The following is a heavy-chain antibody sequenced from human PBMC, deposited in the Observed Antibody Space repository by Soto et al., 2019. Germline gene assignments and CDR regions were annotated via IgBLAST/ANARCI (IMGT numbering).Heavy chain of an antibody. Sequence: GGSLRLSCAASGFTFSSYGMHWVRQAPGKGLEWVAVIWYDGSNKYYADSVKGRFTISRDNSKNTLYLQMNSLRAEDTAVYYCAIATTVGVRGYYGMDVWGQGTTVTVSS. CDR3: AIATTVGVRGYYGMDV. V-gene: IGHV3-33*01. CDR1: GFTFSSYG. J-gene: IGHJ6*02. CDR2: IWYDGSNK. D-gene: IGHD3-10*01.